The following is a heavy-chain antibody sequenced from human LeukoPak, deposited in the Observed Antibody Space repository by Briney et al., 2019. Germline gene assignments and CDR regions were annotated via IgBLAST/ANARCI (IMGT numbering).Heavy chain of an antibody. Sequence: PGGSLRLSCAVSGFPFTRFYMSWIRQAPGKGLEWISYIGLSGSPLDYADSVRGRFTISRDNAKNSLYLEMYSLRAEDTAVYYCARKDFSSGSFSYWGQGTLVTVSS. J-gene: IGHJ4*02. CDR1: GFPFTRFY. CDR3: ARKDFSSGSFSY. CDR2: IGLSGSPL. D-gene: IGHD3-22*01. V-gene: IGHV3-11*04.